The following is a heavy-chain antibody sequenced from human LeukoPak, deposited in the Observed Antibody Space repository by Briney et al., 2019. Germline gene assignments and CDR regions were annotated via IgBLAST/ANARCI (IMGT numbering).Heavy chain of an antibody. D-gene: IGHD2/OR15-2a*01. J-gene: IGHJ4*02. CDR3: ARVILGSLDY. CDR1: GGSISSGDYY. CDR2: IYYSGST. Sequence: SETLSLTCTVSGGSISSGDYYWSWIRQPPGRGLEWIGYIYYSGSTYYNPSLKSRVTISVDTSKNQFSLKLSSVTAADTAVYYCARVILGSLDYWGQGTLVTVSS. V-gene: IGHV4-30-4*08.